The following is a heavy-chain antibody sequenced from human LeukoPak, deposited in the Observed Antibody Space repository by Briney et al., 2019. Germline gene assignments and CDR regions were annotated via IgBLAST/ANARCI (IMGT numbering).Heavy chain of an antibody. CDR3: AKDPSYCSGGRCYGHAPGY. V-gene: IGHV3-30*18. CDR1: GFTFSSYS. Sequence: GGSLRLSCAASGFTFSSYSMNWVRQAPGKGLEWVAVISYDGSNKYYADSVKGRFTISRDNPKNTLYLEMNSLRAEDTAVYYCAKDPSYCSGGRCYGHAPGYWGQGTLVTVSS. D-gene: IGHD2-15*01. CDR2: ISYDGSNK. J-gene: IGHJ4*02.